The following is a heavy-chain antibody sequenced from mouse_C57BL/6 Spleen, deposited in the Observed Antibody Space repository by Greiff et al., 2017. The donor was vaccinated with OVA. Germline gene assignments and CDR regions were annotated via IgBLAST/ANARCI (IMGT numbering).Heavy chain of an antibody. J-gene: IGHJ3*01. Sequence: QVQLQQPGAELVMPGASVKLSCKASGYTFTSYWMHWVKQRPGQGLEWIGEIDPSDSYTNYNQKFKGKSTLTVDKSSSTAYMQLSSLTSEDSAVYYCATAYYSNLAWFAYWGQGTLVTVSA. CDR1: GYTFTSYW. V-gene: IGHV1-69*01. D-gene: IGHD2-5*01. CDR2: IDPSDSYT. CDR3: ATAYYSNLAWFAY.